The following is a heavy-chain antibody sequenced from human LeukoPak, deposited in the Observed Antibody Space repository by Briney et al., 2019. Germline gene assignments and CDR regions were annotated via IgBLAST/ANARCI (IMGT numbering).Heavy chain of an antibody. CDR3: ARGHDSSSLYSPHDY. D-gene: IGHD6-13*01. V-gene: IGHV7-4-1*02. Sequence: ASAKVSCKASGYTFTSYAMNWVRQAPGQGLEWMGWINTNTGNPTYAQGFTGRFVFSLDTSVSTAYLQISSLKAEDTAVYYCARGHDSSSLYSPHDYWGQGTLVTVSS. CDR2: INTNTGNP. J-gene: IGHJ4*02. CDR1: GYTFTSYA.